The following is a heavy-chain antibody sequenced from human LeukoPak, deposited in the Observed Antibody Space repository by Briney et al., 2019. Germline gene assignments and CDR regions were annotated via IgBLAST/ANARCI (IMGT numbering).Heavy chain of an antibody. CDR2: MNPNSGNT. V-gene: IGHV1-8*02. D-gene: IGHD2-15*01. Sequence: GASVKVSCKASGYTFTSYYMHWVRQATGQGLEWMGWMNPNSGNTGYAQKFQGRVTMTRNTSISTAYMELSSLRSEDTAVYYCASTGYCSGGSCYGGVYGDSSWGQGTLVTVSS. J-gene: IGHJ5*02. CDR3: ASTGYCSGGSCYGGVYGDSS. CDR1: GYTFTSYY.